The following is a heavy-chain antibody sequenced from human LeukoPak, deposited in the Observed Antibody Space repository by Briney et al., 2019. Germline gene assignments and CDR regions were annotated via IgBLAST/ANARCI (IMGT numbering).Heavy chain of an antibody. CDR3: ARESGYSSSFEYYYYYMDV. V-gene: IGHV4-4*02. CDR1: GGSISSTNW. J-gene: IGHJ6*03. D-gene: IGHD6-6*01. Sequence: SETLSLTCVVSGGSISSTNWWSWVRHPPGKGLECIGQIYHSGSTNYNPSLKSRVTISVDKSKNQFSLKLSSVTAADTAVYYCARESGYSSSFEYYYYYMDVWGKGTTVTVSS. CDR2: IYHSGST.